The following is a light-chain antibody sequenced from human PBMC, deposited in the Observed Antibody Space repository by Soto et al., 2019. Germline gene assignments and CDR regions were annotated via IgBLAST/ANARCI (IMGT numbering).Light chain of an antibody. CDR1: SSDVGGSNY. Sequence: QSVLTQPASVSGSPGQSLTISCTGTSSDVGGSNYVSWYQQHPGKAPKRIIYEVSNLPSGCSDRFPDSKSGSTASLPISGLQAEDEADYYCSSYTSSITLRYVFGAGTKVTVL. CDR2: EVS. V-gene: IGLV2-14*01. J-gene: IGLJ1*01. CDR3: SSYTSSITLRYV.